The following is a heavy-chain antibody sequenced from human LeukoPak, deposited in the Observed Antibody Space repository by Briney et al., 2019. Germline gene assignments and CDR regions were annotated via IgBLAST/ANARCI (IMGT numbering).Heavy chain of an antibody. CDR2: ISGSGGST. J-gene: IGHJ3*02. D-gene: IGHD6-6*01. CDR1: GFTFSSYA. Sequence: GGALRLSCAASGFTFSSYAMSWVRPAPGKGLEWVLAISGSGGSTYYADSVKGRFTISRDNSKNTLYLQMNSLRAEDTAVYYCASIAARPDAFDIWGQGTMVTVSS. V-gene: IGHV3-23*01. CDR3: ASIAARPDAFDI.